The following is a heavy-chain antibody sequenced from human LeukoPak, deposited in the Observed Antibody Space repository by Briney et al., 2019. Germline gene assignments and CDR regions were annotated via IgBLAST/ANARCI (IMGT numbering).Heavy chain of an antibody. CDR1: GFTFSSCT. V-gene: IGHV3-21*01. Sequence: GGSLRLSCAASGFTFSSCTMIWVRQAPGEGLEWVSSISSSSSYKYYADSVKGRFTISRDNAKNALYLQMNSLRAEDTAVYYCARDPRSTTEGGTNYWGQGTLVTVSS. CDR3: ARDPRSTTEGGTNY. D-gene: IGHD1-26*01. J-gene: IGHJ4*02. CDR2: ISSSSSYK.